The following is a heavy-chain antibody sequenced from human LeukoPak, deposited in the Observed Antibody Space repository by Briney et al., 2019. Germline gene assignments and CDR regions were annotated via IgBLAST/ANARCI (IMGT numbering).Heavy chain of an antibody. CDR3: ARGLRDYYDSSGGLDY. CDR1: GGSFSGYY. D-gene: IGHD3-22*01. Sequence: PSETLSLTCAVFGGSFSGYYWSWIRQPPGKGLEWIGEINHSGSTNYNPSLKSRVTISVDTSKNQFSLKLSSVTAADTAVYYCARGLRDYYDSSGGLDYWGQGTLVTVSS. CDR2: INHSGST. J-gene: IGHJ4*02. V-gene: IGHV4-34*01.